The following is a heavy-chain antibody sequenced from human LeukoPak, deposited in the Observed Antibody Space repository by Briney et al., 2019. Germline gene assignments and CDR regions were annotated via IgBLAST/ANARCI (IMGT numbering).Heavy chain of an antibody. CDR3: ARAKGYSYGYYFDY. J-gene: IGHJ4*02. CDR2: IISSGSTI. Sequence: GGSLRLSCAASGFTFSDYYMSWIRQTPGKGLEWVSYIISSGSTIYYADSVKGRFIISRDNAKNSLYLQMNSLRAEDTAVYYCARAKGYSYGYYFDYWSQGTLVTVSS. V-gene: IGHV3-11*01. CDR1: GFTFSDYY. D-gene: IGHD5-18*01.